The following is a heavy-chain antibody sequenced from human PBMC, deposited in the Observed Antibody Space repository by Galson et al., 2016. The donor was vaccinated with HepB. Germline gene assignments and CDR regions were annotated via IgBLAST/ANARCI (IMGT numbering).Heavy chain of an antibody. D-gene: IGHD2-21*02. V-gene: IGHV3-23*01. Sequence: SLRLSCAASGFTFSYYSMNWVRQAPGKGLEWVSGISGRGGSTYYADSVESRFTISRDNSKNTLYLQMKSLRAEDTAVYYCAKSLLGVTLVSYYYGMDVWGQGTTVTVSS. J-gene: IGHJ6*02. CDR2: ISGRGGST. CDR1: GFTFSYYS. CDR3: AKSLLGVTLVSYYYGMDV.